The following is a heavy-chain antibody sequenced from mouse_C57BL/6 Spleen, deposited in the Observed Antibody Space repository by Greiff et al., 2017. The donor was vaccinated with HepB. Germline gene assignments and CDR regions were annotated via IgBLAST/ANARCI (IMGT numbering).Heavy chain of an antibody. CDR3: ARLGGNSDY. Sequence: QVQLQQPGAELVRPGSSVKLSCKASGYTFTSYWMDWVKQRPGQGLEWIGNIYPSDSETHYNQKFKDKATLTVDKSSSTAYMQLSSLTSEDSAVYYCARLGGNSDYWGQGTTLTVSS. CDR2: IYPSDSET. J-gene: IGHJ2*01. D-gene: IGHD1-1*01. V-gene: IGHV1-61*01. CDR1: GYTFTSYW.